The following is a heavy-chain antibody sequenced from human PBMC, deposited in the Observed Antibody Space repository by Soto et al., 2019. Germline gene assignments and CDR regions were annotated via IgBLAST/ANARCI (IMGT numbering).Heavy chain of an antibody. Sequence: PGGSLRLSCAASGFTFSSYGMHWVRQAPGKGLEWVAVISYDGSNKYYADSVKGRFTISRDNSKNTLYLQMNSLRAEDTAVYYCAKDPTPFWAVAGTGYFDYWGQGTLVTVSS. CDR2: ISYDGSNK. CDR1: GFTFSSYG. V-gene: IGHV3-30*18. J-gene: IGHJ4*02. CDR3: AKDPTPFWAVAGTGYFDY. D-gene: IGHD6-19*01.